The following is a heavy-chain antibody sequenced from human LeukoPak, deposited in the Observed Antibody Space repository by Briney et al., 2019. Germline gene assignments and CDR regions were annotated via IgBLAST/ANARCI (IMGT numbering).Heavy chain of an antibody. CDR1: GYRFTTYW. CDR2: IHPANSNT. J-gene: IGHJ4*02. CDR3: ASLGDTTYIVAPIY. D-gene: IGHD5-12*01. V-gene: IGHV5-51*01. Sequence: GESLQISCEASGYRFTTYWIGWLRQMPGKGLEWMGVIHPANSNTRYSPSFQGQVTISVDKSISTAYLQWSSLKASDTAIYYCASLGDTTYIVAPIYWGQGTLVTVSS.